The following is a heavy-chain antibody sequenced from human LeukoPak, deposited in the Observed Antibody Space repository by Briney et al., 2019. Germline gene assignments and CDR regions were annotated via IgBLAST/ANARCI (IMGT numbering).Heavy chain of an antibody. Sequence: PGGSLRLSCAASGFTFSSYAMSWVRQAPGKGLEWVANIKQDGSEKYYVDSVKGRFTISRDNAKNSLYLQMNSLRAEDTAVYYCASRAMVRGVRFDPWGQGTLVTVSS. CDR2: IKQDGSEK. D-gene: IGHD3-10*01. V-gene: IGHV3-7*01. CDR3: ASRAMVRGVRFDP. J-gene: IGHJ5*02. CDR1: GFTFSSYA.